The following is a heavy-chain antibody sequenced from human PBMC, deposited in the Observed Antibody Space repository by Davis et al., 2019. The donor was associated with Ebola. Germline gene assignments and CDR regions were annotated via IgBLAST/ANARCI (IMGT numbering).Heavy chain of an antibody. CDR3: AKDFLRGYSYGFLGYFDY. CDR2: IRSKANSYAT. D-gene: IGHD5-18*01. CDR1: GFTFSGSA. V-gene: IGHV3-73*01. J-gene: IGHJ4*02. Sequence: GESLKISCAASGFTFSGSAMHWVRQASGKGLEWVGRIRSKANSYATAYAASVKGRFTISRDDSKNTAYLQMNSLKTEDTAVYYCAKDFLRGYSYGFLGYFDYWGQGTLVTVSS.